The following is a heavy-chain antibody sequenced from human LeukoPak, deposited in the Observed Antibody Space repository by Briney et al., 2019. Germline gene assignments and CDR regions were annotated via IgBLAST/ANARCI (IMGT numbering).Heavy chain of an antibody. V-gene: IGHV4-34*01. Sequence: SETLSLTCAVYGGSFSGYSWSWIRQPPGKGLEWIGEINHSGNTNYNPSLKSRITISVDTSKNQFSLKLSSVTAADTAVYYCATQAAAKNWFDPWGQGTLVTVSS. D-gene: IGHD6-13*01. CDR2: INHSGNT. CDR3: ATQAAAKNWFDP. CDR1: GGSFSGYS. J-gene: IGHJ5*02.